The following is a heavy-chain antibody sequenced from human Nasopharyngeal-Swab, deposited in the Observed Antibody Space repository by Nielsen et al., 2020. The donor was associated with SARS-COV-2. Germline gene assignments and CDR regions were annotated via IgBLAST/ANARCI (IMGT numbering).Heavy chain of an antibody. CDR2: IIPIFGTA. Sequence: SVNVSCKASGGTFSSYAISWVRQAPGQGLEWMGGIIPIFGTANYAQKFQGRVTITADESTSTAYMELSSLRSEDTAVYYCARGGRNWNDYYYYGMDVWGQGTTVTVSS. D-gene: IGHD1-1*01. CDR1: GGTFSSYA. V-gene: IGHV1-69*13. CDR3: ARGGRNWNDYYYYGMDV. J-gene: IGHJ6*02.